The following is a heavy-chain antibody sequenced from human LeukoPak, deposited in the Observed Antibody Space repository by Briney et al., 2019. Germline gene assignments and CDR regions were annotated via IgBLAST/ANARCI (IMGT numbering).Heavy chain of an antibody. CDR3: ARVHGYYDILTGYYRYYFDY. V-gene: IGHV4-34*01. CDR2: INHSGST. D-gene: IGHD3-9*01. J-gene: IGHJ4*02. CDR1: APSFSGYY. Sequence: SETLSLTCAVYAPSFSGYYWTWIRQPPGKGLEWLGEINHSGSTNYNPSLKSRVTISVDTSKNQFSLKLTSVTAADTAVYYCARVHGYYDILTGYYRYYFDYWGQGTLVTVSS.